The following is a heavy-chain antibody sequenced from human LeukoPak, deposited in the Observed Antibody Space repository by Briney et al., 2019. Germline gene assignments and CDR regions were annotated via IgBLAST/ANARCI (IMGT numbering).Heavy chain of an antibody. CDR3: AIHPYYYGPYSDY. J-gene: IGHJ4*02. V-gene: IGHV3-23*01. CDR1: GFTFSTYG. CDR2: ISGSGGST. Sequence: GGSLRLSCAAPGFTFSTYGMTWVRQAPGKGLEWVSAISGSGGSTYYADSVRGRFTISRDDFSNTLYLQMISLRAEDTAVYYCAIHPYYYGPYSDYWGQGTLVTVSS. D-gene: IGHD3-10*01.